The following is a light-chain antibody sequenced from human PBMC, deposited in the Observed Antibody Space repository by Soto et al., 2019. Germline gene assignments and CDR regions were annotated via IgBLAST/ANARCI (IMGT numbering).Light chain of an antibody. CDR2: GAS. V-gene: IGKV3-15*01. Sequence: EIVMTQSPATLSVSPLERVTLSFRASQYISNALAWYQQKPGQAPRLLIYGASTRATGIPARFSGSGSGTEFTLTINSLQSEDFAVYYCQQYHNWPRTFGQGTKVDI. CDR3: QQYHNWPRT. CDR1: QYISNA. J-gene: IGKJ1*01.